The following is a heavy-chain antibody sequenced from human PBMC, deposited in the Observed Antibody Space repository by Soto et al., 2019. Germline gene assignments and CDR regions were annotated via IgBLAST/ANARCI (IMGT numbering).Heavy chain of an antibody. J-gene: IGHJ4*02. CDR1: GGSFSGYY. V-gene: IGHV4-34*01. Sequence: QVQLQQGGAGLLKPSETLSLTCAVYGGSFSGYYWSWIRQPPGKGLEWIGEINHSGSTNYNPSLKSRVTISVDTSQNLFSLKLSSVTAADTAVYYCARVLSGYSYGPFFDYWGQGTLVTVSS. CDR2: INHSGST. D-gene: IGHD5-18*01. CDR3: ARVLSGYSYGPFFDY.